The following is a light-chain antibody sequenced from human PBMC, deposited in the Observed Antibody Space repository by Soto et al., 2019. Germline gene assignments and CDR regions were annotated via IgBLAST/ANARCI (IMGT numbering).Light chain of an antibody. CDR2: GAS. CDR3: QQYGGSPLVT. J-gene: IGKJ4*01. V-gene: IGKV3-20*01. CDR1: QSVSNNF. Sequence: EVVLTQSPATLSLSPGERATLSCRASQSVSNNFLACYQQKPGQTPRLLIYGASNRATGIPDRFSGTGSGTDFTLTITRLEPEDFAVYYCQQYGGSPLVTFGGGTKAEI.